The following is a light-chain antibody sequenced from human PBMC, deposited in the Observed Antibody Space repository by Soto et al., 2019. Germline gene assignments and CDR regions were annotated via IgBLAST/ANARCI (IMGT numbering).Light chain of an antibody. Sequence: QSALTQPRSVSGSPGQSVTVSCTGTSSDVGTYNYVSWYQQHPGKAPKLMIYDVRKRPSGVPDRFSGSKSGNTASLTISGLQAEDEADYYCCSYGGSSTLVFGGGTQLTVL. V-gene: IGLV2-11*01. CDR3: CSYGGSSTLV. J-gene: IGLJ3*02. CDR1: SSDVGTYNY. CDR2: DVR.